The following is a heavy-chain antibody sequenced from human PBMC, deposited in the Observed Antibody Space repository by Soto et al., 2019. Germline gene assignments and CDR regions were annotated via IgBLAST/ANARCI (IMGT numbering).Heavy chain of an antibody. CDR3: ARLYDSSGYYSTGGDYFDY. Sequence: QVQLQESGPGLVKPSETLSLTCTVSGGSISSYYWSWIRQPPGKGLEWIGYIYYSGSTNYNPSLKSRVTISVDTSKNQFSLKLSSVTAADTAVYYCARLYDSSGYYSTGGDYFDYWGQGTLVTVSS. D-gene: IGHD3-22*01. CDR2: IYYSGST. V-gene: IGHV4-59*01. CDR1: GGSISSYY. J-gene: IGHJ4*02.